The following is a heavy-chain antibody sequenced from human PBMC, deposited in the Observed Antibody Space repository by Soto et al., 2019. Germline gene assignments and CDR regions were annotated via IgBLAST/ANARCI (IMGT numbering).Heavy chain of an antibody. J-gene: IGHJ2*01. CDR3: ARHVGFYWYFDL. D-gene: IGHD1-26*01. V-gene: IGHV3-66*04. Sequence: WRSLRLSCAASGFTVSSSYMGWVRQAPGKGLEWFSSIYSGGNTYYADSVRGRFTISTDNSKDTLYLQMNSLRVDDTAMYYCARHVGFYWYFDLWGRGTLVTV. CDR1: GFTVSSSY. CDR2: IYSGGNT.